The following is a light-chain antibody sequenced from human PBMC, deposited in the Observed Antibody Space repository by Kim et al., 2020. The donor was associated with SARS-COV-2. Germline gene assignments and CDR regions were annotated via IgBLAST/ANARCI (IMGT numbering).Light chain of an antibody. J-gene: IGKJ1*01. CDR3: QQYNSYPLT. CDR1: QDISTY. CDR2: GVS. V-gene: IGKV1-16*01. Sequence: DIQMTQSPSSLSASVGDRVTITCRASQDISTYLGWYQQKPGKAPKPLMYGVSTLQGGVPSRFSGSGSGTEFTLTISSLQPEDFATYYCQQYNSYPLTFGQGTKVDIK.